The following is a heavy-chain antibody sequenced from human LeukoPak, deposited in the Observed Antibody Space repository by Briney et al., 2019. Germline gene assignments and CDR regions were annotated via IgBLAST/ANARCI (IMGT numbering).Heavy chain of an antibody. V-gene: IGHV4-59*08. Sequence: SETLSLTCTVSGGSISSYYWSWVRQPPGKGLGWVGYIYYSGSTNYAHSFKSRVTISVDTSTKQFSMKLSSVTAADTAVYYCASHTGGNLDAFDLWGQGTMVTVSS. CDR3: ASHTGGNLDAFDL. CDR2: IYYSGST. CDR1: GGSISSYY. J-gene: IGHJ3*01. D-gene: IGHD4-23*01.